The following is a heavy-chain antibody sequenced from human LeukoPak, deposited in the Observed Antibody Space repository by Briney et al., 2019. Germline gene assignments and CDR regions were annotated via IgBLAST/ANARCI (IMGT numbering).Heavy chain of an antibody. Sequence: GRSLRLSCAASGFTFDDYAMHWVRQAPGKGLEWVSGISWNSGSIGYADSVKGRFTISRDNAKNSLYLQMNSLRAEDTALYYCAKDEGGGSGYYAYYFDYWGQGTLVTVSS. CDR2: ISWNSGSI. V-gene: IGHV3-9*01. J-gene: IGHJ4*02. CDR1: GFTFDDYA. CDR3: AKDEGGGSGYYAYYFDY. D-gene: IGHD3-22*01.